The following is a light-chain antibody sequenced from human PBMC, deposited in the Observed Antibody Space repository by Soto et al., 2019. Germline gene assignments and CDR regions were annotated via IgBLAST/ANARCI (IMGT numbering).Light chain of an antibody. CDR2: SSN. Sequence: QSVLTQPPSASGTPGQRVNISCSGSNSNIGANSVNWYQQLPGSAPKLLIYSSNQRPSEVPDRFSASKSGTSASLAISGLQSEDEGAYFCAAWDDSLNGPMFGGGTKLTVL. CDR1: NSNIGANS. V-gene: IGLV1-44*01. J-gene: IGLJ3*02. CDR3: AAWDDSLNGPM.